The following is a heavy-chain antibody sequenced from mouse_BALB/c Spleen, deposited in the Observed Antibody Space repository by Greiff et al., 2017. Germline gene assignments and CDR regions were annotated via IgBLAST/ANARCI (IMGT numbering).Heavy chain of an antibody. V-gene: IGHV5-17*02. CDR3: ARSTMIY. CDR2: ISSGSSTI. CDR1: GFTFSSFG. D-gene: IGHD2-4*01. J-gene: IGHJ2*01. Sequence: EVKLMESGGGLVQPGGSRKLSCAASGFTFSSFGMHWVRQAPEKGLEWVAYISSGSSTIYYADTVKGRFTISRDNPKNTLFLQMTSLRSEDTAMYYCARSTMIYWGQGTTLTVSS.